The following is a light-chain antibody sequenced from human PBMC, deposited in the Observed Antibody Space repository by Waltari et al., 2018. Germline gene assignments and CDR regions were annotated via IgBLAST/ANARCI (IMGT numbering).Light chain of an antibody. J-gene: IGKJ2*01. Sequence: DIVMTQSPDSPAVSLGARAPLTCNCSPSVLYSFNNKNFLSWYQQKPGQPPKLLIYWASTRESGVPERFSGSGSGADFTLTISSLQAEDVAVYYCQQYHSTPYTFGQGTKLEIK. CDR1: PSVLYSFNNKNF. V-gene: IGKV4-1*01. CDR2: WAS. CDR3: QQYHSTPYT.